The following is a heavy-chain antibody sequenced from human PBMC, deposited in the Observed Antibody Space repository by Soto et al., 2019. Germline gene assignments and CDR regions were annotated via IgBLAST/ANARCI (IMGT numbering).Heavy chain of an antibody. CDR2: IYHRGST. D-gene: IGHD6-13*01. Sequence: QVQLRESGPGLVKPSQTLSLTCTVSGGSISSGDYFWSWIRQPPGKALEWIANIYHRGSTHYNPSLRNRVFMSVDTSTNRFSLNLTSVTAADTAVYYCARASDSAYSSSWYSAFDVWGQGTMVTVSS. CDR3: ARASDSAYSSSWYSAFDV. J-gene: IGHJ3*01. V-gene: IGHV4-30-4*01. CDR1: GGSISSGDYF.